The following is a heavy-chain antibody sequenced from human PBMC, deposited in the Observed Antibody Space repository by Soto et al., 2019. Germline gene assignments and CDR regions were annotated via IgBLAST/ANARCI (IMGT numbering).Heavy chain of an antibody. CDR3: ARKDSGYADYMDV. V-gene: IGHV4-31*03. D-gene: IGHD5-12*01. CDR1: GGSISRGGYY. CDR2: IYYSGGT. Sequence: QVQLQESGPGLVKPSQTLSLTCTVSGGSISRGGYYWSWIRQHPGKGLEWIGYIYYSGGTYYNPYLKIRVTISVDTSENQFSLRVSSVTAADTAVYYCARKDSGYADYMDVWGKGTTVTLSS. J-gene: IGHJ6*03.